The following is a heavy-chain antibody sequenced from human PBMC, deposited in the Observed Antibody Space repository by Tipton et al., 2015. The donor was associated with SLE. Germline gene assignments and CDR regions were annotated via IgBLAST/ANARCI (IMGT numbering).Heavy chain of an antibody. CDR2: INHSGST. Sequence: TLSLTCTVSGGSISSYYWSWIRQPPGKGLEWIGEINHSGSTNYNPSLKSRVTISVDTSKNQFSLKLSSVTAADTAVHYCARRSRPFDYWGQGTLVTVSS. V-gene: IGHV4-34*01. CDR1: GGSISSYY. D-gene: IGHD3-10*01. CDR3: ARRSRPFDY. J-gene: IGHJ4*02.